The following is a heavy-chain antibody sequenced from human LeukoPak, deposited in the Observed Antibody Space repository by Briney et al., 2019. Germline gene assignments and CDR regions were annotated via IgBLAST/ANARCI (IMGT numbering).Heavy chain of an antibody. CDR3: AREAPEEYYYDSSGYYSDY. CDR2: ISSSGSTI. V-gene: IGHV3-11*04. D-gene: IGHD3-22*01. CDR1: GFTFSDYY. Sequence: GGSLRLSCAASGFTFSDYYMSWIRQAPGKGLEWVSYISSSGSTIYYADSVKGRFTNSRDNAKNSLYLQMNSLRAEDTAVYYCAREAPEEYYYDSSGYYSDYWGQGTLVTVSS. J-gene: IGHJ4*02.